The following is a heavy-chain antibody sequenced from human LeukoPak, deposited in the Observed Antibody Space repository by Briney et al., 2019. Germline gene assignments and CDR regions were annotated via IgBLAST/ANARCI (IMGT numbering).Heavy chain of an antibody. Sequence: GGSLRLSCTASGSSFSGHWMHWARQLPGKGLVWVSRISPTGSTTSYADSVKGRFTVSRDNAKDTLYLQVNNLRAEDTAVYYRARGPNSNWSGLDFWGQGTLLTVSS. J-gene: IGHJ4*02. CDR1: GSSFSGHW. CDR3: ARGPNSNWSGLDF. CDR2: ISPTGSTT. D-gene: IGHD6-6*01. V-gene: IGHV3-74*01.